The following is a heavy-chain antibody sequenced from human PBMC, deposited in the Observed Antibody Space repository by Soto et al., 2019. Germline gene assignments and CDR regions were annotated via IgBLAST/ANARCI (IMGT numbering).Heavy chain of an antibody. CDR3: ARGPHYYGSTSLYKFRSGFDS. Sequence: PSETLSLTCTVSGGSISSYYWSWIRQPPGKGLEWIGYIYYSGSINYNPSLKSRVAMSVDTSNNQFSLRLSSVTAADTAVYICARGPHYYGSTSLYKFRSGFDSWGQGTLVTVSS. CDR1: GGSISSYY. V-gene: IGHV4-59*08. J-gene: IGHJ4*02. D-gene: IGHD3-10*01. CDR2: IYYSGSI.